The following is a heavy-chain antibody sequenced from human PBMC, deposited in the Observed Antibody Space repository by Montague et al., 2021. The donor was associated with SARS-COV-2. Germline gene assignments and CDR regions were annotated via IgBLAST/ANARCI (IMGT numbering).Heavy chain of an antibody. CDR1: GGSISSGGYY. CDR3: AKQALTRYCTSTTCFGAAFDI. Sequence: TLSLTCTVSGGSISSGGYYWSWIRQHPGKGLEWIGYIYYSGSTYYNPSLKSRVTISVDTSKNQFSLKLSSVTAADTAVYYCAKQALTRYCTSTTCFGAAFDIWGQGTMVTVSS. V-gene: IGHV4-31*03. CDR2: IYYSGST. D-gene: IGHD2-2*01. J-gene: IGHJ3*02.